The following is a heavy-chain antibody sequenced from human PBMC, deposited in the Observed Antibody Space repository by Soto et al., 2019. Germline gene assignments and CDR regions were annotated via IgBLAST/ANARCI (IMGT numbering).Heavy chain of an antibody. D-gene: IGHD4-17*01. Sequence: QLQLQESGSGLVKPAQTLSLTSAVSGGSISSGGYSWSWIREPPGKVLEWIGYIYHSGSTYYNPSLKRRVTISVDRSKNQFSLKLSSVTAADTAVYYCARAAVTRLDYWGQGTLVTVSS. CDR3: ARAAVTRLDY. V-gene: IGHV4-30-2*01. J-gene: IGHJ4*02. CDR1: GGSISSGGYS. CDR2: IYHSGST.